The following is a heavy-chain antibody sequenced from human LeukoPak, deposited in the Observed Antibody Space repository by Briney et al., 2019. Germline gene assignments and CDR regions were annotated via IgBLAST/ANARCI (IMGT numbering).Heavy chain of an antibody. V-gene: IGHV4-59*12. CDR2: IHYSGST. Sequence: PSETLSLTCSVSGASISTNYWSWIRQPPGKGLEWIGNIHYSGSTNYNSSLKGRVTMSVDTSKNQFSLKLSSVTAADTAVYYCARRVVGATSPFDYWGQGTLVTVSS. CDR1: GASISTNY. CDR3: ARRVVGATSPFDY. J-gene: IGHJ4*02. D-gene: IGHD1-26*01.